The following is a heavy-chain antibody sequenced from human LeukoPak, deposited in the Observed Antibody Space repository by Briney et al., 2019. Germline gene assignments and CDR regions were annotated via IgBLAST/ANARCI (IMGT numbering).Heavy chain of an antibody. V-gene: IGHV3-30*02. D-gene: IGHD2-21*02. J-gene: IGHJ5*02. CDR1: GLTLTSTG. Sequence: GGSLRLSCAMSGLTLTSTGMHWVRQAPGKGLEWVAFMHYDGRNVLYADSVKGRFTISTDNSKNMVYLQMSSLRAEDTAVYAKVTMGDIWFDPWGQRTLVTVSS. CDR2: MHYDGRNV. CDR3: VTMGDIWFDP.